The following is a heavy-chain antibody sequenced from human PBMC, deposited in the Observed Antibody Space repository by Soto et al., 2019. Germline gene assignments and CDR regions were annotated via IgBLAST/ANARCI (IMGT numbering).Heavy chain of an antibody. CDR2: IYYSWST. J-gene: IGHJ4*02. D-gene: IGHD1-26*01. V-gene: IGHV4-61*01. CDR3: ARDSGGSYDY. CDR1: GGSVSSGSYY. Sequence: QVQLQESGPGLVKPSETLSLTCTVSGGSVSSGSYYWSWIRQPPGKVLEWIWYIYYSWSTNYNPSLQRRVTISVDTSKNQFSLKLSSVTAADTAVYYCARDSGGSYDYWGQGTLVTVSS.